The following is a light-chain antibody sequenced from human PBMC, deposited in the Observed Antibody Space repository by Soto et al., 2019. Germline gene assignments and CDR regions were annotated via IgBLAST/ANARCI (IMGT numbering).Light chain of an antibody. CDR3: GAWDSSLTGGV. V-gene: IGLV1-51*02. J-gene: IGLJ2*01. CDR1: SSNIGSDY. CDR2: ENS. Sequence: QAVVTQPPSVSAAPGQTVTISCSGSSSNIGSDYVSWYQQLPGTAPKLLIYENSERPSGIPDRFSGSKSGTSATLGITGLQTGDEADYYCGAWDSSLTGGVFGGGTKLTVL.